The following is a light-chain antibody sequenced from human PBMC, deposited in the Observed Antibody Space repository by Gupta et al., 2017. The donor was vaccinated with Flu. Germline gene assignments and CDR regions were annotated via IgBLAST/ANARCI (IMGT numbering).Light chain of an antibody. J-gene: IGLJ1*01. V-gene: IGLV2-14*01. CDR3: NSYTATSTHYI. Sequence: QSALTQPASVSGSLGQPITISCTGTNNNIGGYDYVSWYQQHPGKAPKLLISEVSGRPSGVSNRFSGSKSGSTAFLTISGLQAEDEADYYCNSYTATSTHYIFGPGTSVTLL. CDR1: NNNIGGYDY. CDR2: EVS.